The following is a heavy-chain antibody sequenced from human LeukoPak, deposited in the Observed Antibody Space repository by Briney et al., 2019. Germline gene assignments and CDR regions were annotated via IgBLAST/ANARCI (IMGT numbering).Heavy chain of an antibody. CDR3: ASHYFDDAFDV. Sequence: PSETLSLTCTVSGGSISSYYWSWIRQPPGKGLEWIGYIYYSGSTNYNPSLKSRVTKSVDTSKNQFSLKLSSVTAADTAVYYCASHYFDDAFDVWGQGTMVTVSS. V-gene: IGHV4-59*08. D-gene: IGHD3-10*01. J-gene: IGHJ3*01. CDR2: IYYSGST. CDR1: GGSISSYY.